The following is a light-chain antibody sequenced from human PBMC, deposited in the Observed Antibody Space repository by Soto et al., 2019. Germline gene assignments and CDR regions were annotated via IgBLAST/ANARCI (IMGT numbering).Light chain of an antibody. CDR3: SSFTNTITRYA. Sequence: QSVLTQPASVSGSPGQSITISCTGTSSDVGGYNYVSWFQHHPGKAPKLIIYEVSYRPSGVSARFSGSKSGDTASLTISGLPAEDEADYYCSSFTNTITRYAFGTGTKLTVL. J-gene: IGLJ1*01. V-gene: IGLV2-14*01. CDR2: EVS. CDR1: SSDVGGYNY.